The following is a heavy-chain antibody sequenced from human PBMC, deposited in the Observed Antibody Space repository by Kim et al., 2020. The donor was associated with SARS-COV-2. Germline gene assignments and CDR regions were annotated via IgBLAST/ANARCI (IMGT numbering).Heavy chain of an antibody. Sequence: SRVTISVEPSKNQFSLKLSSVTAADTAVYYCARLLYDILTGYYNPYFDYWGQGTLVTVSS. V-gene: IGHV4-39*01. CDR3: ARLLYDILTGYYNPYFDY. D-gene: IGHD3-9*01. J-gene: IGHJ4*02.